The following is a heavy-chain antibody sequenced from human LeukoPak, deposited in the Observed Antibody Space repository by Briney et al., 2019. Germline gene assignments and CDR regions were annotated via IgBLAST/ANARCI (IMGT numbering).Heavy chain of an antibody. V-gene: IGHV3-48*03. J-gene: IGHJ4*02. CDR1: RFTFSSYE. D-gene: IGHD4-23*01. CDR3: ARDYGGSSPFDY. CDR2: ISSSGTTI. Sequence: GGSLRLSCAASRFTFSSYEMHWVRQAPGKGLEWVSYISSSGTTIYYADSVKGRFTISRDNAKNSLYLQMNSLRAEDTAVYYCARDYGGSSPFDYWGQGTLVTVSS.